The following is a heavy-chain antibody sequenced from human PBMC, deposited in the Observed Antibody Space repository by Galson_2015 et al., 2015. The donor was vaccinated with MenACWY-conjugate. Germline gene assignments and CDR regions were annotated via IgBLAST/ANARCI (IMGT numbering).Heavy chain of an antibody. CDR1: GFAFSNYC. V-gene: IGHV3-74*03. Sequence: SLRLSCAASGFAFSNYCMHWVRQAPGKGLECVSRICAGGISIMYGDSVRGRFTISRDDAENTLYLQMDGLRADDTAVYFCVRGSRGLRSMDIWGQGTTVTVSS. J-gene: IGHJ6*02. CDR2: ICAGGISI. D-gene: IGHD6-13*01. CDR3: VRGSRGLRSMDI.